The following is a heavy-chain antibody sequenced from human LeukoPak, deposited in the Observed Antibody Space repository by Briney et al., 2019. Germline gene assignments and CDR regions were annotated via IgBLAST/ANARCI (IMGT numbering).Heavy chain of an antibody. Sequence: GGSLRLSCTASGFIFTNFAMSWVRQAPGKGPEWVSALNNRATTTYYADSVKGRFTISRDNSKNTLYLQMDSLRVEDTAIYYCAKESPYASPRNYYFDYWGRGTLVTVSS. CDR3: AKESPYASPRNYYFDY. V-gene: IGHV3-23*01. J-gene: IGHJ4*02. CDR1: GFIFTNFA. CDR2: LNNRATTT.